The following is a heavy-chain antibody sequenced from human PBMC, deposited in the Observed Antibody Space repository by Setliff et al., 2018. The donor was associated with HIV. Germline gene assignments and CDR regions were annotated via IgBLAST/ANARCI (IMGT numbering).Heavy chain of an antibody. CDR2: IYYNGSS. J-gene: IGHJ5*02. V-gene: IGHV4-31*03. D-gene: IGHD3-3*01. Sequence: LSLTCTVSGASIGSGRSYWSWIRQHPGKGLEWIGSIYYNGSSYHNPSLKSRIAISIDTAKNHFSLNVRSVTVADTAVYYCASWGRARRANYNFWSGSSWFDPWGRGILVTVSS. CDR3: ASWGRARRANYNFWSGSSWFDP. CDR1: GASIGSGRSY.